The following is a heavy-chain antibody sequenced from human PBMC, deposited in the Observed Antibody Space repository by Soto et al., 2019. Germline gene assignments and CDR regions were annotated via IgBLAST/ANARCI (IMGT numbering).Heavy chain of an antibody. CDR3: AKAYGEDVYDYYYGREV. Sequence: ASVTVSCKASGYTFTGYYMHWVRQAPGQGLEWMGWINPNSGGTNYAQKFQGRVTMTRDTSTSTVYMELSSLRSEDTAVYYCAKAYGEDVYDYYYGREVWGQGTTVTGS. V-gene: IGHV1-2*02. D-gene: IGHD4-17*01. CDR1: GYTFTGYY. J-gene: IGHJ6*02. CDR2: INPNSGGT.